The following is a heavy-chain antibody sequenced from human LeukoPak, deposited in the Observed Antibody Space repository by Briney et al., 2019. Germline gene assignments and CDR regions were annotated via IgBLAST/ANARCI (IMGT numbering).Heavy chain of an antibody. CDR2: IKQDGSEK. D-gene: IGHD5-18*01. V-gene: IGHV3-7*01. CDR1: GFTFSIYW. Sequence: GGSLRLSCAASGFTFSIYWMSWVRQAPGKGLEWVANIKQDGSEKYYVDSVKGRFTISRDNAKNSLYLQMNRLRAEDTAVYYCARDRIQLWTYYYYYMDVWGKGTTVTVSS. CDR3: ARDRIQLWTYYYYYMDV. J-gene: IGHJ6*03.